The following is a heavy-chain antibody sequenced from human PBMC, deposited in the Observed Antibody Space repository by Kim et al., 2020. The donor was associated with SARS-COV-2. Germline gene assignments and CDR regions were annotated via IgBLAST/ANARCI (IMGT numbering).Heavy chain of an antibody. CDR3: LLVYYYDSSGVGMDV. CDR2: IYYSGST. J-gene: IGHJ6*02. Sequence: SETLSLTCTVSGGSISSSSYYWGWIRQPPGKGLEWIGSIYYSGSTYYNPSLKSRVTISVETSKNQFSLKLSSVTAADTAVYYPLLVYYYDSSGVGMDVWGQGTTVTVSS. CDR1: GGSISSSSYY. V-gene: IGHV4-39*07. D-gene: IGHD3-22*01.